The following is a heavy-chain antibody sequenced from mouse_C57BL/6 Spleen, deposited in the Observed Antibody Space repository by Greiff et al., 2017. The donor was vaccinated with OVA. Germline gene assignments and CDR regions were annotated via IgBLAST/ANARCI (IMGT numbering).Heavy chain of an antibody. V-gene: IGHV1-52*01. Sequence: VQVQQPGAVLVRPGSSVKLSCKASGYTFTSYWMHWVKQRPIQGLEWIGNIDPSDSETHYNQKFKDKATLTVDKSSSTAYMQLSSLTSEDSAVYYCARGYKDFDYWGQGTTLTVSS. D-gene: IGHD1-2*01. CDR1: GYTFTSYW. CDR2: IDPSDSET. J-gene: IGHJ2*01. CDR3: ARGYKDFDY.